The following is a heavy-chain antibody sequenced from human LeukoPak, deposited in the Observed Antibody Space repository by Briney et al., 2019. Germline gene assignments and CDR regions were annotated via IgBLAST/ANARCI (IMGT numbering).Heavy chain of an antibody. CDR3: ATLIRSSTRNKDAFDI. V-gene: IGHV4-39*07. CDR1: GGSISSSNYF. D-gene: IGHD2-2*01. Sequence: PSETLSLTCIVSGGSISSSNYFWGWIRQPPGKGLEWIGSIYHSGSTYYNPSLKSRVTISVDTSKNQFSLKLSSVTAADTAVYYCATLIRSSTRNKDAFDIWGQGTMVTVSS. J-gene: IGHJ3*02. CDR2: IYHSGST.